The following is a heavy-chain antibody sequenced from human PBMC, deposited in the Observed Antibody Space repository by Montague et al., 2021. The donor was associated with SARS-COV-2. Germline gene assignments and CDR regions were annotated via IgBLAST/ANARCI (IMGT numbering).Heavy chain of an antibody. CDR2: IHDSGNT. J-gene: IGHJ3*01. CDR3: ARGHCSGGFCDYGVALDV. V-gene: IGHV4-61*01. CDR1: GASINIGSYY. D-gene: IGHD2-15*01. Sequence: SETLSLTCTVSGASINIGSYYWTWIRQSPGKPLEWVGNIHDSGNTNYNPSLKSRVTISVDTSRNQFSLNLNSVTAADTAVYYCARGHCSGGFCDYGVALDVWGQGTMVTVS.